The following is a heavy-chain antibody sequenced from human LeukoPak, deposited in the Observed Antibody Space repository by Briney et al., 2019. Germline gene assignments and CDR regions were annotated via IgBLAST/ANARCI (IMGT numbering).Heavy chain of an antibody. CDR2: IYYSGRT. Sequence: SETLSLTCTVSGGSISSSSYYWGWIRQPPGKGLEWIGSIYYSGRTYYNPSLKSRVTISVDTSKNQFSLKLSSVTAADTAVYFCARHSSDYYGPFDYWGQGTLVTVSS. V-gene: IGHV4-39*01. CDR1: GGSISSSSYY. CDR3: ARHSSDYYGPFDY. D-gene: IGHD4-17*01. J-gene: IGHJ4*02.